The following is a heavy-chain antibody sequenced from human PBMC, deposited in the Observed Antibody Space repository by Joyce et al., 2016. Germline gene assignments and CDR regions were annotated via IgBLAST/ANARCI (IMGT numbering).Heavy chain of an antibody. CDR2: IIPILNTI. D-gene: IGHD3-10*01. J-gene: IGHJ5*02. CDR1: GGSFNRYS. V-gene: IGHV1-69*08. CDR3: ATLSYGSGGHWFDP. Sequence: QVQLVQSGAEVKKPGSSVKVSCKDSGGSFNRYSFIWVRQAPGQGLEWMGRIIPILNTISYTQKFQGRISITADAATKTVDMELSSLRSDDTAVFFCATLSYGSGGHWFDPWGQGTLVTVSS.